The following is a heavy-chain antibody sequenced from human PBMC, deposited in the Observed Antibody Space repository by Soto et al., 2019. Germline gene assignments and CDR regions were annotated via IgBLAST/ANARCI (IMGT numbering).Heavy chain of an antibody. CDR3: ARGDYDYIWGSYRRSDAFDI. CDR1: GGSFSGYY. J-gene: IGHJ3*02. CDR2: INHSGST. Sequence: SETLSLTCAVYGGSFSGYYWSGIRQPPGKGLEWIGEINHSGSTNYNPSLKSRVTISVDTSKNQFSLKLSSVTAADTAVYYCARGDYDYIWGSYRRSDAFDIWGQGTMVTVSS. D-gene: IGHD3-16*02. V-gene: IGHV4-34*01.